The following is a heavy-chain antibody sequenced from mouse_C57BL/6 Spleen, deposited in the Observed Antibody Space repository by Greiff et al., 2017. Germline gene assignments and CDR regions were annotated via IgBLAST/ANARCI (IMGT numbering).Heavy chain of an antibody. D-gene: IGHD1-1*01. Sequence: EVKLMESGGDLVKPGGSLKLSCAASGFTFSSYGMSWVRQTPDKRLEWVATISSGGSYTYYPDSVKGRFTISRDNAKNTLYLQMSSLKSEDTAMYYCARRDYGSRWYAMDYWGQGTLVTVSS. CDR2: ISSGGSYT. J-gene: IGHJ4*01. V-gene: IGHV5-6*02. CDR3: ARRDYGSRWYAMDY. CDR1: GFTFSSYG.